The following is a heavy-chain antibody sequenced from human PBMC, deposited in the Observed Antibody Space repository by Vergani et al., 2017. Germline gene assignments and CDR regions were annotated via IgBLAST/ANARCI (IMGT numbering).Heavy chain of an antibody. CDR2: IGGSTNNI. Sequence: EVHLVESGGGLVQPGRSLRLSCSGSGFTLGDYAMTWVRQAPGKGLEWVSAIGGSTNNIFYADSVKGRFTISRDNAKNSLYLQMNSLRAEDTALYYCVKDIAASGNYWYFDLWGRGTLVTVSS. J-gene: IGHJ2*01. CDR3: VKDIAASGNYWYFDL. CDR1: GFTLGDYA. V-gene: IGHV3-9*01. D-gene: IGHD6-13*01.